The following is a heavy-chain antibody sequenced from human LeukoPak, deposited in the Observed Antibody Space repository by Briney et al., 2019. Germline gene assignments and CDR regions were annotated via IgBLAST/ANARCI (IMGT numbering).Heavy chain of an antibody. CDR3: ARVVPAATFDY. Sequence: PSETLSLTCAVSGYSISSGYYWAWIRQPPGKGLEWIGNIYHSGSAYYNPSLKSRVTISVDTSKNQLSLKLSSVTAADTAIYYCARVVPAATFDYWGQGTLVTVSS. D-gene: IGHD2-2*01. CDR2: IYHSGSA. CDR1: GYSISSGYY. V-gene: IGHV4-38-2*01. J-gene: IGHJ4*02.